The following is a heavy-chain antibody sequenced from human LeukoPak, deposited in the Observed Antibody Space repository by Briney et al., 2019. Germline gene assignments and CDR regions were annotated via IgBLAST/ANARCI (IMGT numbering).Heavy chain of an antibody. D-gene: IGHD6-19*01. CDR2: ISYDGSNK. V-gene: IGHV3-30-3*01. CDR3: ARDRARYSSGWASDAFDI. CDR1: GFTFSDAW. J-gene: IGHJ3*02. Sequence: GGSLRLSCAASGFTFSDAWMNWVRQAPGKGLEWVAVISYDGSNKYYADSVKGRFTISRDNSKNTLYLQMNSLRAEDTAVYYCARDRARYSSGWASDAFDIWGQGTMVTVSS.